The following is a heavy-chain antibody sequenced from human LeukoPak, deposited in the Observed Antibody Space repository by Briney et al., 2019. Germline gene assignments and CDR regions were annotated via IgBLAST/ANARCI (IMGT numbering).Heavy chain of an antibody. V-gene: IGHV1-18*01. Sequence: GASVNLSFKSSGYTFTSYGYSWVRQAPAPGLGWKGWISANNGNTTYAHKLQGRVTITTDTTTSTAYRELRSLRCDDTAVYFCAIADYGDSEDPPYYFDYWGQGTLVTVSS. D-gene: IGHD4-17*01. J-gene: IGHJ4*02. CDR2: ISANNGNT. CDR3: AIADYGDSEDPPYYFDY. CDR1: GYTFTSYG.